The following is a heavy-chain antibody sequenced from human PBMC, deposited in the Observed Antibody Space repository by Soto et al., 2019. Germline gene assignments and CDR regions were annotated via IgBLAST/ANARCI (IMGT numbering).Heavy chain of an antibody. V-gene: IGHV1-3*01. CDR3: ATEYRGAAGFDP. J-gene: IGHJ5*02. Sequence: QVQLVQSGAEVKKPGASVKVSCKASGYTFTSYAMHWVRQAPGQRLEWMGWINAGNGNTKYSQKFQGRVTITRDTSASTAYMELSSLRSEDTAVYYCATEYRGAAGFDPWGQGTLVTVSS. CDR2: INAGNGNT. CDR1: GYTFTSYA. D-gene: IGHD6-13*01.